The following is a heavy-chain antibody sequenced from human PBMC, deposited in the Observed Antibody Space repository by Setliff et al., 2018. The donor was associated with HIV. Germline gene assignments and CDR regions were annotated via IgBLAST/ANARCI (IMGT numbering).Heavy chain of an antibody. D-gene: IGHD2-2*02. Sequence: SETLSLTCTVSGGSINSGSYYWGWIRQPPEKGLEWIGTMFCSGSTYYDPSLKSRVTIFVDTSKTQFYLKLRSVTASDTAVYYCARYTSKVDWFDPWGQGTLVTVTS. V-gene: IGHV4-39*01. J-gene: IGHJ5*02. CDR2: MFCSGST. CDR1: GGSINSGSYY. CDR3: ARYTSKVDWFDP.